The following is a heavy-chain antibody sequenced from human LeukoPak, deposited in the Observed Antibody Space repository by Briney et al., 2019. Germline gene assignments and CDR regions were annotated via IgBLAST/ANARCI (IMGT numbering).Heavy chain of an antibody. CDR2: INPNSGGT. CDR1: GYTFTGYY. CDR3: ARGGIVVVVAATADY. J-gene: IGHJ4*02. V-gene: IGHV1-2*02. D-gene: IGHD2-15*01. Sequence: GASVKVSCKASGYTFTGYYMHWVRQAPGQGLEWMGWINPNSGGTNYAQKFQGRVTMTRDTSISTAYMELSRLRSDDTAVYYCARGGIVVVVAATADYWGQGTLVTVSS.